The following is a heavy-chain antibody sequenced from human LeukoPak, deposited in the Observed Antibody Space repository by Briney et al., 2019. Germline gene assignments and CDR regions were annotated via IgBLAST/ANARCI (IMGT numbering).Heavy chain of an antibody. CDR3: ARDYAGYYDSSGYYYH. V-gene: IGHV1-2*04. CDR2: INPNSGGT. J-gene: IGHJ5*02. CDR1: GYTFTSYY. D-gene: IGHD3-22*01. Sequence: ASVKVSCKASGYTFTSYYMHWVRQAPGQGLEWMGWINPNSGGTNYAQKFQGWVTMTRDTSISTAYMELSRLRSDDTAVYYCARDYAGYYDSSGYYYHWGQGTLVTVSS.